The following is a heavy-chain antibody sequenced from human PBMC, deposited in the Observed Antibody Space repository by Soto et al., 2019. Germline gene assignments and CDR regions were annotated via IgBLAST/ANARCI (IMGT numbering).Heavy chain of an antibody. CDR1: GYTFTSYA. CDR2: INAGNGNT. D-gene: IGHD3-22*01. J-gene: IGHJ5*02. Sequence: ASVKVSCTASGYTFTSYAMHWVRQAPGQRLEWMGWINAGNGNTKYSQKFQGRVTITRDTSASTAYMELRSLRSDDTAVYYCARGSDSSNVNWFDPWGQGTLVTVSS. CDR3: ARGSDSSNVNWFDP. V-gene: IGHV1-3*01.